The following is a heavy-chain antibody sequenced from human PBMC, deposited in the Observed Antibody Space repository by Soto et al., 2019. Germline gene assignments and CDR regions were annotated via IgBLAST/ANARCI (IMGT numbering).Heavy chain of an antibody. D-gene: IGHD3-22*01. CDR2: INAGNSNT. Sequence: GASVKAYCQPSGYTFTSHGMPCVRQAPGQRIEGMGWINAGNSNTKYSQKIQGRVTITRYTSASTAYMELRSLRSDDTAVYYCARGTILPYYNSSGYSDYGGQGTLVTVSS. V-gene: IGHV1-3*01. CDR1: GYTFTSHG. CDR3: ARGTILPYYNSSGYSDY. J-gene: IGHJ4*02.